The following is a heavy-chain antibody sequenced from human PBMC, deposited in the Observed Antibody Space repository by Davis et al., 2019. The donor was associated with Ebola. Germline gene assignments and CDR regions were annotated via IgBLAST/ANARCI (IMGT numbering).Heavy chain of an antibody. D-gene: IGHD3-10*01. Sequence: ASVKVSCKASGYSFTGYYMHWVRQAPGQGLEWMGRINPNSGDTNYAQKFQGKVTMTRDTSISTAYMELSRLRSDDTAVYYCAATYSGFDYWGQGTLVTVSS. CDR1: GYSFTGYY. V-gene: IGHV1-2*06. J-gene: IGHJ4*02. CDR3: AATYSGFDY. CDR2: INPNSGDT.